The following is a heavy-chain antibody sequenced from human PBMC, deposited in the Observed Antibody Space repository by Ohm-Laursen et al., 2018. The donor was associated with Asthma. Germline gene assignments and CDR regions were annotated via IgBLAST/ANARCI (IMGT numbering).Heavy chain of an antibody. V-gene: IGHV4-59*01. Sequence: GTLSLTCTVSAASISSYYWAWVRQPPGRELEWIAYMFSRGGANYRGGANYNPSLKSRVTLSSDSSTNQVSLRLSSVTAADTAVYFCARLDWAQSMFDSWGQGTQVTVSS. D-gene: IGHD3-9*01. CDR1: AASISSYY. CDR2: MFSRGGANYRGGA. CDR3: ARLDWAQSMFDS. J-gene: IGHJ4*02.